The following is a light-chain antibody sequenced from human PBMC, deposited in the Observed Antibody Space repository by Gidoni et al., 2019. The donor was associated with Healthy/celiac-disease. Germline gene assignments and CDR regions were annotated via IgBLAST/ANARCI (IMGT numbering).Light chain of an antibody. CDR2: GAA. CDR3: KQYGSSPFT. CDR1: QSVSSSY. V-gene: IGKV3-20*01. Sequence: EIVLTQSPGTLSLSPGERATLSCRASQSVSSSYLAWYQQKPGQAPRLLIYGAASRTTGIPDRFSGSGSGTDFTLNINRLEPEDFAVYYCKQYGSSPFTFGQGTRLEIK. J-gene: IGKJ5*01.